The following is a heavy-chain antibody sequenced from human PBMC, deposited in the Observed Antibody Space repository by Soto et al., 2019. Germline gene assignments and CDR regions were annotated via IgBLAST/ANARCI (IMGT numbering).Heavy chain of an antibody. V-gene: IGHV4-59*08. CDR3: ARLDSSTSSKAYYFDY. CDR2: IYYSGST. D-gene: IGHD2-2*01. J-gene: IGHJ4*02. CDR1: GGSISNYY. Sequence: PSETLSLTCTVSGGSISNYYWILIRQPQGKGLEWIGYIYYSGSTNYNPSLKSRVTISVDTSKNQFSLKLSSVTAADTAVYYCARLDSSTSSKAYYFDYWGQGTLVTVSS.